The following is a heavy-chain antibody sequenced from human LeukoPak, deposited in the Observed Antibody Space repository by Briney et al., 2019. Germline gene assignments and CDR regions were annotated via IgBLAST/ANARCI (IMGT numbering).Heavy chain of an antibody. CDR2: IYPGDSDT. V-gene: IGHV5-51*01. D-gene: IGHD3-3*01. J-gene: IGHJ3*02. CDR3: ARRRYIFGVVGQSHDDAFDI. Sequence: GESLKISCKGSGYSFTSYWIGWVRQMPGKGLEWMGIIYPGDSDTRYSPSFQGQVTISADKSISTAYLQWSSLKASDTAMHYCARRRYIFGVVGQSHDDAFDIWGQGTMVTVSS. CDR1: GYSFTSYW.